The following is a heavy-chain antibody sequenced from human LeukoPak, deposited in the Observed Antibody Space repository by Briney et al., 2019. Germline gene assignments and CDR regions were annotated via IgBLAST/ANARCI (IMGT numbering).Heavy chain of an antibody. D-gene: IGHD3-9*01. Sequence: GGSLRLSCAASGFTVSSNYMSWVRQAPGKGLEWVSVIYSGGSTYYADSVKGRFTISRDNSKNTLYLQMNSLRAEDTAVYYCARDLRHYDMLTGHSYFFDYWGQGTLVTVSS. CDR3: ARDLRHYDMLTGHSYFFDY. J-gene: IGHJ4*02. CDR2: IYSGGST. V-gene: IGHV3-53*01. CDR1: GFTVSSNY.